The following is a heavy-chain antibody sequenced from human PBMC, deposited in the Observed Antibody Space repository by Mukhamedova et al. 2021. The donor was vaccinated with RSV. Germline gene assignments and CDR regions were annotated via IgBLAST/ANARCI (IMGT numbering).Heavy chain of an antibody. CDR3: ARDSPRGAAAGSGLAY. J-gene: IGHJ4*02. Sequence: EWIGRIYTSGSTDYNPSLTSRVTISADTSKNQFSLILTSVTAADTAVYFCARDSPRGAAAGSGLAYSGSGTLVTV. V-gene: IGHV4-4*07. D-gene: IGHD6-13*01. CDR2: IYTSGST.